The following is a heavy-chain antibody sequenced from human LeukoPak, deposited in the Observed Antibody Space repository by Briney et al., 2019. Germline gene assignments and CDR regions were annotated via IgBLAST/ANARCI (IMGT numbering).Heavy chain of an antibody. CDR2: IYYSGST. J-gene: IGHJ5*02. CDR1: GGSISSSSYY. CDR3: ASVLSGYQLYNRFDP. Sequence: SETLSLTCTVSGGSISSSSYYWGWIRQPPGKGLEWIGSIYYSGSTYYNPSLKSRVTISVDTSKNQFSLKLSSVTAADTAVYYCASVLSGYQLYNRFDPWGQGTLVTVSS. D-gene: IGHD2-2*01. V-gene: IGHV4-39*01.